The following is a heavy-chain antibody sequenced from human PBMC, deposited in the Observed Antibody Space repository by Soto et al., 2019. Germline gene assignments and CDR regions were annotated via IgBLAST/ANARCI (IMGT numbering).Heavy chain of an antibody. V-gene: IGHV1-46*01. CDR2: INPSGGAT. CDR3: AKQTVELSLGGFDP. Sequence: QVRLVQSGPEVQKPGASVKFSCKASGYTFANYYVHWVRQAPGQGLEWMGKINPSGGATTYAQKSQGRVTITWDASATSVYMEMRSLSDDDTAVYYCAKQTVELSLGGFDPWGQGTRVTVSS. D-gene: IGHD3-16*01. J-gene: IGHJ5*02. CDR1: GYTFANYY.